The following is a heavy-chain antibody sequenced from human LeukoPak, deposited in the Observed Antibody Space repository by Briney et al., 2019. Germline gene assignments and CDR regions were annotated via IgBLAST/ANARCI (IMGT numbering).Heavy chain of an antibody. CDR1: GFTFSSYS. V-gene: IGHV3-21*03. D-gene: IGHD2-15*01. J-gene: IGHJ4*02. CDR2: ISSSSSYI. CDR3: STDRTTYSRGNY. Sequence: GSLRLSCAASGFTFSSYSMNWVRQAPGKGLEWVSSISSSSSYIYYADSVKGRFTISRDDSKNTLYLQVNSLKTEDTAVYYCSTDRTTYSRGNYWGQGTLVTVSS.